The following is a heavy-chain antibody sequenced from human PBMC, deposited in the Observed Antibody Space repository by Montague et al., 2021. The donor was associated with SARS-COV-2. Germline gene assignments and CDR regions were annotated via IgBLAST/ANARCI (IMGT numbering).Heavy chain of an antibody. CDR3: ARGEILTANSGYIYHGMDV. CDR1: GGSIRNYY. J-gene: IGHJ6*02. V-gene: IGHV4-59*01. CDR2: IYYSRST. Sequence: SETLSLTCTVSGGSIRNYYWTWIRQSPGKGLEWIGFIYYSRSTNSNPSLESRVTISVDTSKNQFSLNLTSVTAAATAVYYCARGEILTANSGYIYHGMDVWGQGTTVTVSS. D-gene: IGHD3-9*01.